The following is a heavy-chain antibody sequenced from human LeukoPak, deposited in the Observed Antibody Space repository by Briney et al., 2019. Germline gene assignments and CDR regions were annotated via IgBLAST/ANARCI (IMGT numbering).Heavy chain of an antibody. CDR1: GFTFSSYW. CDR3: AREPHYYDSSGTDY. J-gene: IGHJ4*02. D-gene: IGHD3-22*01. Sequence: PGGSLRLSCAASGFTFSSYWMSWVRQAPGKGLEWVANIKQDGSEKYYVDSVKGRFTISRDNAKNSLYLQTNSLRAEDTAVYYCAREPHYYDSSGTDYWGQGTLVTVSS. CDR2: IKQDGSEK. V-gene: IGHV3-7*03.